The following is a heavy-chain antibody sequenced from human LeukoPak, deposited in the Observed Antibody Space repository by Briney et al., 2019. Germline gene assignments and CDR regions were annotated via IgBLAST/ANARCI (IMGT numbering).Heavy chain of an antibody. CDR2: IFSSGST. CDR1: GGSISSDY. Sequence: SSETLSLTCPVSGGSISSDYWTWIRQPPGKGLEWIGYIFSSGSTNSNPSLKSRVTISRDTSKDQCSLKVSSVTAADTAVYYRVSRTFLRRATYNNYFFDYWAQGILVTVSS. J-gene: IGHJ4*02. CDR3: VSRTFLRRATYNNYFFDY. D-gene: IGHD4-11*01. V-gene: IGHV4-4*08.